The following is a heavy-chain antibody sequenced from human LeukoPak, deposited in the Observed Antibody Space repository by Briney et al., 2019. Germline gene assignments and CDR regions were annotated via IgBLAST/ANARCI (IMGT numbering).Heavy chain of an antibody. CDR3: ARFGLRYLDWLTFDYYMDV. J-gene: IGHJ6*03. CDR2: IYYSGST. V-gene: IGHV4-59*08. D-gene: IGHD3-9*01. Sequence: PSETLSLTCTVSGGSISSYYWSWIRQPPGKGLEWIGYIYYSGSTNYNPSLKSRVTISVDTSKNQFSLKLKSVTAADTAVYYCARFGLRYLDWLTFDYYMDVWGKGTTVTVSS. CDR1: GGSISSYY.